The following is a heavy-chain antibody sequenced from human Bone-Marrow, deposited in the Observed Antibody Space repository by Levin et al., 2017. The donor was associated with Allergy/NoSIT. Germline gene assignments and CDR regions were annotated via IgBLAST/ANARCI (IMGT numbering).Heavy chain of an antibody. CDR2: LSYDGTTE. V-gene: IGHV3-30*03. CDR3: ARRAGKRRHDVDC. D-gene: IGHD1-1*01. J-gene: IGHJ4*01. CDR1: GFTFENHG. Sequence: GESLKISCVGSGFTFENHGIHWVRQAPGKGLEWVSVLSYDGTTEYYGDSVKGRFTMSRDNSKNTVYLQIERLRLDDTAVYYGARRAGKRRHDVDCWGRGTLVTVSS.